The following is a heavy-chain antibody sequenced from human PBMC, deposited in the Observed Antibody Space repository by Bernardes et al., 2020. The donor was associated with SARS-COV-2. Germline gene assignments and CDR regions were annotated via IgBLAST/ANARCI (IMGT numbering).Heavy chain of an antibody. Sequence: ASVKVSCKTSGSDFNNYGFTSYGFSWVRQAPGQGLEWMGWITAYNLNTDYAQNFRGRVTMTADTSTSTVYIELRSLRSDDTAMYYCAVNTGNFYYGVDVWGQGTTVTVSS. D-gene: IGHD3-10*01. V-gene: IGHV1-18*04. CDR3: AVNTGNFYYGVDV. CDR1: GSDFNNYGFTSYG. CDR2: ITAYNLNT. J-gene: IGHJ6*02.